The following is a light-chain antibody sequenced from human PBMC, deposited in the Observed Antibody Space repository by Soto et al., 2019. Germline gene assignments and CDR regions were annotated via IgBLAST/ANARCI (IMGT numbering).Light chain of an antibody. CDR2: GAS. CDR3: QQYGSSLTYT. J-gene: IGKJ2*01. V-gene: IGKV3-20*01. Sequence: EIVLTQSPGTPYLSTGERATHSCRASQSVNSSYLAWYQQKPCQAPRLLIYGASSRATGIPDRFSGSVSGTDFALTSSRLEPEDFAVYNCQQYGSSLTYTFGQVTKMEIK. CDR1: QSVNSSY.